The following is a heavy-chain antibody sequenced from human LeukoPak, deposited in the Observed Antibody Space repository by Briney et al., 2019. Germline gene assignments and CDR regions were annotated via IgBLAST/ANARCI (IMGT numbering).Heavy chain of an antibody. J-gene: IGHJ4*02. CDR1: GFTFSSYA. CDR2: FSASGGST. V-gene: IGHV3-23*01. CDR3: AKGNSGSYLMHFDY. Sequence: GGSLRLSCAASGFTFSSYAMSWVRQAPGKGLEWVSGFSASGGSTYYADSVKGRFTIPRDNSKNTLYLQMNSLRAEDTAVYYCAKGNSGSYLMHFDYWGQGTLVTVS. D-gene: IGHD1-26*01.